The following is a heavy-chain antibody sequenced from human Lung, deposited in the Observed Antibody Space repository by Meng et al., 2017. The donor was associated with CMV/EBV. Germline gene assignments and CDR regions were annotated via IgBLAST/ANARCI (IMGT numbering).Heavy chain of an antibody. CDR2: IYYSGST. CDR1: GGSISSGGYY. J-gene: IGHJ6*02. Sequence: SXTLSLXCTVSGGSISSGGYYWSWIRQHPGKGLEWIGYIYYSGSTYYNPSLKSRVTISVDTSKNQFSLKLSSVTAADTAVYYCASKPDYYGSGSYYYYGMDVWGQGNXV. CDR3: ASKPDYYGSGSYYYYGMDV. D-gene: IGHD3-10*01. V-gene: IGHV4-31*03.